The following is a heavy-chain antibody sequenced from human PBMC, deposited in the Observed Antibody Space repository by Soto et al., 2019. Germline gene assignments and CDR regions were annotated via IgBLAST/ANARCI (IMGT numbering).Heavy chain of an antibody. CDR2: ISAFNGDT. J-gene: IGHJ4*02. V-gene: IGHV1-18*01. Sequence: QVQLVQSGAEVKKPGASVKVSCKASGYTFTSYGISWVRQAPGQGLEWMGWISAFNGDTNYAQNLQGRVTMTTDTPTSTAYMELRGPRSDNTAIYYCARPYYFDGSGCPSDYWGQGTLVTVCS. CDR3: ARPYYFDGSGCPSDY. D-gene: IGHD3-22*01. CDR1: GYTFTSYG.